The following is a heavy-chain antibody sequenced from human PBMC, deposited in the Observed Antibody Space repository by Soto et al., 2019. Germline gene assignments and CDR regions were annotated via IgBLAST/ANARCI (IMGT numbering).Heavy chain of an antibody. CDR2: VSSSGSSI. CDR3: ARAYFYGGNMRFDP. V-gene: IGHV3-11*01. Sequence: QVQLVESGGGLVKPGGSLRLSCAASGFTFSDYYMSWIRQAPGKGLDWVSYVSSSGSSIYYADSVKGRFTISRDNAKNSLYLQMNSLRAEDTAVYYCARAYFYGGNMRFDPWGQGTLVTVSS. CDR1: GFTFSDYY. D-gene: IGHD2-15*01. J-gene: IGHJ5*02.